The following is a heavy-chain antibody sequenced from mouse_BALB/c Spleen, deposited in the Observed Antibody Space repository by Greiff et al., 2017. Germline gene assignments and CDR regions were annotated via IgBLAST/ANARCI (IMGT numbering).Heavy chain of an antibody. CDR1: GFTFSDYG. Sequence: EVKLMESGGGLVQPGGSRKLSCAASGFTFSDYGMAWVRQAPGKGPEWVAFISNLAYSIYYADTVTGRFTISRENAKNTLYLEMSSLRSEDTAMYYCARVDSSGYVWFAYWGQGTLVTVSA. D-gene: IGHD3-2*01. J-gene: IGHJ3*01. CDR3: ARVDSSGYVWFAY. V-gene: IGHV5-15*02. CDR2: ISNLAYSI.